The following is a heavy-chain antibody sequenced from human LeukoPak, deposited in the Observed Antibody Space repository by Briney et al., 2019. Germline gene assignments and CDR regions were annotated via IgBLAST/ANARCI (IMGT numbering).Heavy chain of an antibody. CDR2: IYYSGST. D-gene: IGHD3-10*01. CDR3: ARHVGNSGSGSYLTYFDY. V-gene: IGHV4-59*08. Sequence: PSETLSLTCTDSGGSISSYYWSWIRQPPGKGLEWIGHIYYSGSTHYNPSLKSRVTISVDTSKNQFSLKLSSVTAADTAVYYCARHVGNSGSGSYLTYFDYWGQGTLVTVSS. J-gene: IGHJ4*02. CDR1: GGSISSYY.